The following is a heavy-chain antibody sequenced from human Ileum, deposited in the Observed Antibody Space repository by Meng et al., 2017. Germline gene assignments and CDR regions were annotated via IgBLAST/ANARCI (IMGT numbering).Heavy chain of an antibody. J-gene: IGHJ4*02. D-gene: IGHD4-23*01. Sequence: RPVLVGLSGTLSLTCAVSIDSIGSNTCWSCARQRPGKGLEWIGQISHSGSAYYNPSLKSRVTMSVDKSKSQFSLMLTSVTAADTAIYYCARHGGYSQDFWGQGTLVTVSS. CDR3: ARHGGYSQDF. CDR2: ISHSGSA. CDR1: IDSIGSNTC. V-gene: IGHV4-4*02.